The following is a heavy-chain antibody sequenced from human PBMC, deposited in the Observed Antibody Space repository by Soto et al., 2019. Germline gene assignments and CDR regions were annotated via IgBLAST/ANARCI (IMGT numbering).Heavy chain of an antibody. D-gene: IGHD3-10*01. V-gene: IGHV3-74*01. CDR2: VHSDGTTT. Sequence: EVQLVESGGGLFQLGESLRLSCSASGFTFDYYWMHWVRQAPGKGLVWVSRVHSDGTTTTYADSVKGRFTISRDNARNTVSLQMSSLRAEDTAIYYCARGDRGGFDLWGHGTVVTVSS. J-gene: IGHJ3*01. CDR3: ARGDRGGFDL. CDR1: GFTFDYYW.